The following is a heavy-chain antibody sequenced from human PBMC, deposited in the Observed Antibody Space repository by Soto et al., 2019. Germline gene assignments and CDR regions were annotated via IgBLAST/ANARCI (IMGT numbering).Heavy chain of an antibody. CDR1: GFTFSSYA. Sequence: QVQLVESGGGVVQPGRSLRLSCAASGFTFSSYAMHWVRQAPGKGLEWVAVISYDGSNKYYADSVKGRFTISRDNSKNPLYLQMNSLRAEDTAVYYCARDLHSSSWHYYYYYGMDVWGQGTTVTVSS. CDR3: ARDLHSSSWHYYYYYGMDV. CDR2: ISYDGSNK. J-gene: IGHJ6*02. D-gene: IGHD6-13*01. V-gene: IGHV3-30-3*01.